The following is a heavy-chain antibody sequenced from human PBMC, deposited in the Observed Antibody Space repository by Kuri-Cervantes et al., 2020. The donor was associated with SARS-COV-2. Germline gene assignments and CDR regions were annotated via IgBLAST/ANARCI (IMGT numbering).Heavy chain of an antibody. D-gene: IGHD2-2*01. CDR1: GGSISSSSYY. CDR2: IYYSGST. Sequence: GSLRLSCTVSGGSISSSSYYWGWIRQPPGKGLGWIGSIYYSGSTYYNPSLKSRVTISVDTSKNQFSLKLSSVTAADTAVYYCARVGVYCSSTSCYPNWFDPWGQGTLVTVSS. J-gene: IGHJ5*02. CDR3: ARVGVYCSSTSCYPNWFDP. V-gene: IGHV4-39*07.